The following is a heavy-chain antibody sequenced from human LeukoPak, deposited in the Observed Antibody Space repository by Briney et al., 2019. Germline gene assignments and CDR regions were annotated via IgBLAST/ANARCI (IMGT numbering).Heavy chain of an antibody. V-gene: IGHV3-20*04. CDR2: ISWNGGNT. CDR1: GFIFKNYA. J-gene: IGHJ4*02. Sequence: PGGSLRLSCAASGFIFKNYAMSWVRQAPGKGLEWVSGISWNGGNTGYADSVKGRFTISRDNAKNSLFLQVNSLRADDTAFYYCAREGIYCVNGVCYLDYWGQGTLVTVSS. CDR3: AREGIYCVNGVCYLDY. D-gene: IGHD2-8*01.